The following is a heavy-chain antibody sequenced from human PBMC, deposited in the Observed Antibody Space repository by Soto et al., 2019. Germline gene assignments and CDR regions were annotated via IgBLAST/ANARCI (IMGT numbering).Heavy chain of an antibody. CDR1: GGSISSYY. V-gene: IGHV4-59*01. D-gene: IGHD3-16*02. Sequence: SETLSLTCTVSGGSISSYYWSWIRQPPGKGLEWIGYIYYSGSTNYNPSLKSRVTISVDTSKNQFSLKLSSVTAADTAVYYCASSWGSYRYTGYRSSGFDYWGQGTLVTVSS. J-gene: IGHJ4*02. CDR2: IYYSGST. CDR3: ASSWGSYRYTGYRSSGFDY.